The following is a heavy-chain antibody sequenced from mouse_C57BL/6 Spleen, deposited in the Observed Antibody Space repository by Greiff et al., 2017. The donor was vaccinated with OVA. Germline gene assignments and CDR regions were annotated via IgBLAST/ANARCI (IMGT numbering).Heavy chain of an antibody. CDR2: IYPGDGDT. J-gene: IGHJ1*03. D-gene: IGHD2-2*01. CDR1: GYAFSSSW. Sequence: VQLQQSGPELVKPGASVKISCKASGYAFSSSWMNWVKQRPGKGLEWIGRIYPGDGDTNYNGKFKGKATLTADQSSRTADLQLSSLTSEDSAVYVCARSVMVTTRYFDVWGTGTTVTVSS. CDR3: ARSVMVTTRYFDV. V-gene: IGHV1-82*01.